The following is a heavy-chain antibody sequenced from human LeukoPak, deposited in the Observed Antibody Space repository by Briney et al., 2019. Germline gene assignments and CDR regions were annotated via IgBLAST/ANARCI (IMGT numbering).Heavy chain of an antibody. Sequence: PGGSLRLSCAASGFTFSTYWMSWVRQAPGKGLEWVANIKQDGSEKYYVGSVKGRFTISRDNAKNSLFLQMNSLRAEDAAVYYCARAPPGIATLSGYMDVWGKGTTVTVSS. D-gene: IGHD6-6*01. V-gene: IGHV3-7*01. J-gene: IGHJ6*03. CDR3: ARAPPGIATLSGYMDV. CDR2: IKQDGSEK. CDR1: GFTFSTYW.